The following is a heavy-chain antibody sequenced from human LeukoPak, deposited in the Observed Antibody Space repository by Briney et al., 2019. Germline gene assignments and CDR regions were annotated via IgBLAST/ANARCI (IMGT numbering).Heavy chain of an antibody. CDR2: ISDVEKIP. CDR1: GFTFTNYA. Sequence: QTGGSLRLSCAASGFTFTNYAMSWVRQAPGKGLEWVSGISDVEKIPYYSDSVKGRFTISRDNSKKTMYLQMNNLRAEDTAVYFCARHDSYIPYWGQGIPVTVSS. V-gene: IGHV3-23*01. D-gene: IGHD3-10*01. J-gene: IGHJ4*02. CDR3: ARHDSYIPY.